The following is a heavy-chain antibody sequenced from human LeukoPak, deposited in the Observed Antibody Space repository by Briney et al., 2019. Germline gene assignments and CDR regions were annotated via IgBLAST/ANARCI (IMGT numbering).Heavy chain of an antibody. D-gene: IGHD3-22*01. J-gene: IGHJ4*02. Sequence: SETLSLTCTVSGGSISSYYWSWIRQPPGKGLEWIGYIYYSGSTNYNPSLKGRVTISVDTSKNQFSLKLSSVTAADTAVYYCAREHNDSSGYYYYFDYWGQGTLVTVSS. V-gene: IGHV4-59*12. CDR3: AREHNDSSGYYYYFDY. CDR2: IYYSGST. CDR1: GGSISSYY.